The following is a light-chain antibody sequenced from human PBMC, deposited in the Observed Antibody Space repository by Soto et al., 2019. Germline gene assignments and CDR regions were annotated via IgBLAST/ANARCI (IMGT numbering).Light chain of an antibody. CDR2: DAS. Sequence: DIQMTQSPSTLSASVGDRVTITCRASQSISRSLAWYQQKPGKAPNLLIFDASSLESGVPSRFSGSGLGTEFTLTISSLQPDDFATYYCQQYSSFLLTFGPGTTVDIK. V-gene: IGKV1-5*01. CDR3: QQYSSFLLT. J-gene: IGKJ3*01. CDR1: QSISRS.